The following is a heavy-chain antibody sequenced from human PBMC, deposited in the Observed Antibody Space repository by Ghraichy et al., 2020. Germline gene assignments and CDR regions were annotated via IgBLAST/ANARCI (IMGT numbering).Heavy chain of an antibody. Sequence: GGSLRLSCAAFGFTVVSSNYMNWVRQAPGKGLEWVSVIYSGGSAYYADSVKGRFSISRDNSKNTLYLQMNSLRVEDTAVYYCARGLVATGFYYFYGMDVWGQGTTVTVSS. D-gene: IGHD5-12*01. CDR2: IYSGGSA. V-gene: IGHV3-53*01. CDR3: ARGLVATGFYYFYGMDV. J-gene: IGHJ6*02. CDR1: GFTVVSSNY.